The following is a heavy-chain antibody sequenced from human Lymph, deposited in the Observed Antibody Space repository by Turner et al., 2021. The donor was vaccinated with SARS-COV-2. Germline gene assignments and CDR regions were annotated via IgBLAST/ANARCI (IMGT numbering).Heavy chain of an antibody. V-gene: IGHV1-8*02. CDR1: GYTFTSYD. Sequence: QVQLVQSGAEVKKPGASVKVSCKAPGYTFTSYDITWVRQATGQGLEWMGWMNPNSGNTGYAKKFQGRVTMTRNTSISTAYMELSSLRSEDTAVYYCARGRYSGGGMDVWGQGTTVTVSS. D-gene: IGHD1-26*01. CDR2: MNPNSGNT. CDR3: ARGRYSGGGMDV. J-gene: IGHJ6*02.